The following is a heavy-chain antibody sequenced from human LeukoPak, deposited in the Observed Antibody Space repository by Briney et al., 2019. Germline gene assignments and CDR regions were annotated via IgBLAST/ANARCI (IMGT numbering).Heavy chain of an antibody. J-gene: IGHJ4*02. CDR2: VFYVGGT. CDR1: GDSISTSSYY. Sequence: SETLSLTCSVSGDSISTSSYYWGWIRQPPGKGLEWIGSVFYVGGTSYNPSLKSRVTISVDTSKNQFSLKLNSVTAADTAVYYCARRDWSSWYFDYWGQGTQVTVSS. CDR3: ARRDWSSWYFDY. D-gene: IGHD2-21*01. V-gene: IGHV4-39*01.